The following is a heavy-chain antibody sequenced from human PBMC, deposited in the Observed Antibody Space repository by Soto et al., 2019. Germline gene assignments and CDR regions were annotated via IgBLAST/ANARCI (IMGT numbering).Heavy chain of an antibody. D-gene: IGHD3-22*01. CDR3: ARQVAAYYYDSSGYSDPLDS. V-gene: IGHV5-51*01. CDR2: IYPGDSDT. CDR1: GYSFTSYW. Sequence: GESLKISCKGSGYSFTSYWIGWVRQMPGKGLEWMGIIYPGDSDTRYSPSFQGQVTISADKSISTAYLQWSSLKASDTAMYYCARQVAAYYYDSSGYSDPLDSRARGSLVTVSS. J-gene: IGHJ5*01.